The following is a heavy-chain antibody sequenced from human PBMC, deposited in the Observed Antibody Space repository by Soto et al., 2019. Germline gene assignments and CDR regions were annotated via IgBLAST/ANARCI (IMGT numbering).Heavy chain of an antibody. CDR2: ISSNGSPT. CDR3: VIDRWIEY. J-gene: IGHJ4*02. D-gene: IGHD2-15*01. V-gene: IGHV3-64D*06. CDR1: GFTFSSYA. Sequence: GGSLRLSCSVSGFTFSSYAMHWVRQAPGKGLEYVSSISSNGSPTYYVDSVKGRFTISRDNSKNTLYLQMSSLRPEDTAIYYCVIDRWIEYWGQGALVTAPQ.